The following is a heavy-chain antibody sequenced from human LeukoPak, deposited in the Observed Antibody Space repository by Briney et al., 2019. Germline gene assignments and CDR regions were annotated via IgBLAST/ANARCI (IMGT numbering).Heavy chain of an antibody. CDR3: QRTETSYGLDV. D-gene: IGHD2-2*01. CDR2: IKRKTDGGTT. J-gene: IGHJ6*02. Sequence: PGGSLRLSCTVSGFTFSNAWMSWVRQAPGEGLEWVGRIKRKTDGGTTDYAAPVTGRFIISRDDAENTLYLQMDSLKSEDTAVYYCQRTETSYGLDVWGQGTTVTVS. V-gene: IGHV3-15*01. CDR1: GFTFSNAW.